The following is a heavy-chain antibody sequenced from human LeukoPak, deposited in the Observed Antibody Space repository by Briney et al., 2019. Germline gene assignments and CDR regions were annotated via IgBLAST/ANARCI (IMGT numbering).Heavy chain of an antibody. CDR1: GYTFTSYD. CDR2: MNPNSGNT. V-gene: IGHV1-8*01. Sequence: ASVKVSCKASGYTFTSYDINWVRQATGQGLEWMGWMNPNSGNTGYAQKFQGRVTMTRNTSISTAYMELSSLRSEDTAVYYCARFIVVVPAAFYYYYGMDVWGQGTTVTVSS. CDR3: ARFIVVVPAAFYYYYGMDV. D-gene: IGHD2-2*01. J-gene: IGHJ6*02.